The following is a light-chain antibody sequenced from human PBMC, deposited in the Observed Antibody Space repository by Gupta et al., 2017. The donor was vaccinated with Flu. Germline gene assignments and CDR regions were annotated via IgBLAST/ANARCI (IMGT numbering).Light chain of an antibody. Sequence: QSVVTQPPSASGTPAQTVTISCSGSNSNIESNYVHWYQHLPGTAPKLLLYKNNQRPSGVPDRFSGSKAGTAASLAINGLRSEDEADDYCATWDGRPSGPAFGGGTKVTVL. CDR3: ATWDGRPSGPA. J-gene: IGLJ3*02. CDR2: KNN. CDR1: NSNIESNY. V-gene: IGLV1-47*01.